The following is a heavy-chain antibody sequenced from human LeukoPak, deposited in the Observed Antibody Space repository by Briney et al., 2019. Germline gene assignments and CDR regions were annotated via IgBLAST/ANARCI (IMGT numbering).Heavy chain of an antibody. V-gene: IGHV3-23*01. CDR2: IGDSGGRT. D-gene: IGHD1-26*01. J-gene: IGHJ4*02. CDR3: ARVRGAITYYFDY. CDR1: GFSFSAFA. Sequence: HAGGSLRFSCAASGFSFSAFAGGWVRQAPGKGLEWVSVIGDSGGRTHYADSVKGRFTISRDNSKNTLYLQMNSLRGEDTAVYYCARVRGAITYYFDYCGQGTLVTISS.